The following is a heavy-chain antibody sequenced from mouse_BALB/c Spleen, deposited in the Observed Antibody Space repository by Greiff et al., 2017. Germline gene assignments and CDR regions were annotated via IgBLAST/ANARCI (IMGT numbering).Heavy chain of an antibody. D-gene: IGHD1-1*01. J-gene: IGHJ3*01. V-gene: IGHV14-4*02. CDR3: NAAFYGSSRGFAY. CDR1: GFNIKDYY. Sequence: VHVKQSGAELVRSGASVKLSCTASGFNIKDYYMHWVKQRPEQGLEWIGWIDPENGDTEYAPKFQGKATMTADTSSNTAYLQLSSLTSEDTAVYYWNAAFYGSSRGFAYWGQGTLVTVSA. CDR2: IDPENGDT.